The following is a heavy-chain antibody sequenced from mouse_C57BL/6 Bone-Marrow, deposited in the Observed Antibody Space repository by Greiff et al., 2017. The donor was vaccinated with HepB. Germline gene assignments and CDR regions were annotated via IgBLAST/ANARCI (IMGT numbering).Heavy chain of an antibody. D-gene: IGHD2-3*01. V-gene: IGHV5-9-1*02. Sequence: EVMLVESGEGLVKPGGSLKLSCAASGFTFSSYAMSWVRQTPEKRLEWVAYISSGGDYIYYADTVKGRFTISRDNARNTLYLQMSSLKSEDTAMYYCTRVGGYYVLDYRGQGTTITVSS. CDR3: TRVGGYYVLDY. J-gene: IGHJ2*01. CDR2: ISSGGDYI. CDR1: GFTFSSYA.